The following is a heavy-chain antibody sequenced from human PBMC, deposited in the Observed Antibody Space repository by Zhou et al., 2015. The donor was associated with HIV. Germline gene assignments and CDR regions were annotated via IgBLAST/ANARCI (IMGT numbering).Heavy chain of an antibody. CDR3: ARGGGAVVRGGGWFDP. V-gene: IGHV1-69*02. D-gene: IGHD6-19*01. CDR1: GGTFSSYT. Sequence: QVQLVQSGAEVKKPGSSVKVSCKASGGTFSSYTISWVRQAPGQGLEWMGRIIPILGIANYAQKFQGRVTITADKSTSTAYMELSSLRSEDTAVYYCARGGGAVVRGGGWFDPWGRGNPGHRPPQ. J-gene: IGHJ5*02. CDR2: IIPILGIA.